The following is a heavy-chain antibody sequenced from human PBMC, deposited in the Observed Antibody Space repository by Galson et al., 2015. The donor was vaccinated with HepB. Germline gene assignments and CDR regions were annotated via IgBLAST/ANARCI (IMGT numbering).Heavy chain of an antibody. V-gene: IGHV1-3*01. D-gene: IGHD3-10*01. Sequence: SVKVSCKASGYTFTTYSMHWVRQAPGQRPEWMGWINAGHGNTKYSQTFQDRLTITGDSSASTAYLQLSSLTSEDTAIYFCARAPRLSFGELMQPLTKWGLGALVNVSS. CDR1: GYTFTTYS. J-gene: IGHJ4*02. CDR2: INAGHGNT. CDR3: ARAPRLSFGELMQPLTK.